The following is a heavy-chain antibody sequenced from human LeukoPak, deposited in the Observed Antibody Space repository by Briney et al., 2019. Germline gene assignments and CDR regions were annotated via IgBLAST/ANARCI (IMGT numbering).Heavy chain of an antibody. J-gene: IGHJ4*02. CDR3: ARIFSSSWSPYFFDY. Sequence: SETLSLTCTVSGGSISSSSYYWGWIRQPPGKGLEWIGSIYYSGSTNYNPSLKSRLAMSADASKNQFSLKLNSVTAADTAIYYCARIFSSSWSPYFFDYWGQGALVTVSS. V-gene: IGHV4-39*07. CDR2: IYYSGST. CDR1: GGSISSSSYY. D-gene: IGHD6-6*01.